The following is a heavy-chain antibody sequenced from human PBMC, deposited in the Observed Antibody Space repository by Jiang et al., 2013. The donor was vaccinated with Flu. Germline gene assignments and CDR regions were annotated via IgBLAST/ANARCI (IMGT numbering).Heavy chain of an antibody. Sequence: LLKPSETLSLTCAVYGGSFSGYYWSWIRQPPGKGLEWIGEINHSGSTNYNPSLKSRVTISVDTSKNQFSLKLSSVTAADTAVYYCASEPLIVVGLFSPKHGMDVWGQGTTVTVSS. V-gene: IGHV4-34*01. CDR1: GGSFSGYY. J-gene: IGHJ6*02. CDR2: INHSGST. D-gene: IGHD2-2*01. CDR3: ASEPLIVVGLFSPKHGMDV.